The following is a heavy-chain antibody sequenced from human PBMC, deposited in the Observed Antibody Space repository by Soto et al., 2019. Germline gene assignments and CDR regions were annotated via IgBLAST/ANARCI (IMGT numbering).Heavy chain of an antibody. CDR2: TYYRLEGYN. D-gene: IGHD2-8*01. J-gene: IGHJ4*02. CDR3: STVNAGEFDS. V-gene: IGHV6-1*01. CDR1: GDSVSRNSAA. Sequence: SQTLSLTCAISGDSVSRNSAAWNWIRQSPSRGLEWLGRTYYRLEGYNDYAVSGKGRLSINPDPSKNRFCLQLNCVTPEETAVYFCSTVNAGEFDSWGQGTPVTVSS.